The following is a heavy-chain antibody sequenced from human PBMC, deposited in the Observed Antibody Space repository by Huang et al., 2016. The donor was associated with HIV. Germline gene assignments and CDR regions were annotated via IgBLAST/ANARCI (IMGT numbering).Heavy chain of an antibody. CDR2: IYYSGST. J-gene: IGHJ4*02. V-gene: IGHV4-39*01. Sequence: QLQLQESGPGLVKPSETLSLTCTVSGGSIRSDHYYWGWIRQPPGKGLGGIGSIYYSGSTCDNPSLKSRVTITVDTSKNQFSLKMRSVTAADTAVYYCARLPGSITMIRGVITDPYWGQGTLVTVSS. CDR1: GGSIRSDHYY. D-gene: IGHD3-10*01. CDR3: ARLPGSITMIRGVITDPY.